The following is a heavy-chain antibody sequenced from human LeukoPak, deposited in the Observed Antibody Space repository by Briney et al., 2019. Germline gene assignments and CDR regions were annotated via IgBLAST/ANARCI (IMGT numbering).Heavy chain of an antibody. V-gene: IGHV4-34*01. CDR2: INHSGST. D-gene: IGHD5-18*01. Sequence: KASETLSLTCAVYGGSFSGYYWSWLRQPPGKGLEWIGEINHSGSTNYNPSLKSRVTISVDTSKNQFSLTLSSVTAADTAVYYCAREGGYSDGYGGMTYYYYMDVWGKGTTVTVSS. J-gene: IGHJ6*03. CDR3: AREGGYSDGYGGMTYYYYMDV. CDR1: GGSFSGYY.